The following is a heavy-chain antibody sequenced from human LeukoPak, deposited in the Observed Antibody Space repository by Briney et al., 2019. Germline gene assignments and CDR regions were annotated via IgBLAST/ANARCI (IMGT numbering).Heavy chain of an antibody. CDR2: ISSSSSYI. CDR1: GFTFSSYS. CDR3: ARLSRGSGRDAFDI. V-gene: IGHV3-21*01. Sequence: PGGSLRLSWAASGFTFSSYSMNWVRQAPGKGLEWVSSISSSSSYIYYADSVKGRFTISRDNAKNSLYLQMNSLRAEDTAVYYCARLSRGSGRDAFDIWGQGTMVTVSS. J-gene: IGHJ3*02. D-gene: IGHD3-10*01.